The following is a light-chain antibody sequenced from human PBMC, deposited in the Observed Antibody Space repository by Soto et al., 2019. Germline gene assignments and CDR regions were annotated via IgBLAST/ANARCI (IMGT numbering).Light chain of an antibody. CDR2: KAS. CDR1: QSISSW. CDR3: QQYGSSSPWT. V-gene: IGKV1-5*03. Sequence: DIQMTQSPSTLSASVGDRVTITCRASQSISSWLAWYQQKPGKAPKLLIYKASSLETGVPSRFSDSGSGTEFTLFISSLQPDDFASYYCQQYGSSSPWTFGQGNKVEIK. J-gene: IGKJ1*01.